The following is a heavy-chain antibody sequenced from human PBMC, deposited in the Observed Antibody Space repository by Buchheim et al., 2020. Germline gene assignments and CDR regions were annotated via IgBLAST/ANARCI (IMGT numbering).Heavy chain of an antibody. CDR3: ASYRIVTVSNPTRWFDP. CDR2: IGGSGTT. Sequence: EVQLLESGGGWVQPGGSLRLSCAASGFTFNNYAMTWVRQAPGKGLEWVSTIGGSGTTYYADAVKSRFTISRDNSKNTLYLQMNRLRSEDTGVYYCASYRIVTVSNPTRWFDPWGQGT. J-gene: IGHJ5*02. V-gene: IGHV3-23*01. D-gene: IGHD1-26*01. CDR1: GFTFNNYA.